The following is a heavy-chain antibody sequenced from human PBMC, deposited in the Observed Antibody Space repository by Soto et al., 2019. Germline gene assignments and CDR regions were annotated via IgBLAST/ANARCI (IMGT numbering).Heavy chain of an antibody. V-gene: IGHV1-69*12. CDR2: IIPIFGTA. Sequence: QVQLVQSGAEVKKPGSSVKVSCKASGDTFSSYAINWVRQAPGQGLEWMGGIIPIFGTANYAQKFQGRVTTTADESTSTAYMELSSLRSEDTAVYYCAGPPELTRIYYYYGMDVWGQGTTVTVSS. J-gene: IGHJ6*02. D-gene: IGHD1-7*01. CDR1: GDTFSSYA. CDR3: AGPPELTRIYYYYGMDV.